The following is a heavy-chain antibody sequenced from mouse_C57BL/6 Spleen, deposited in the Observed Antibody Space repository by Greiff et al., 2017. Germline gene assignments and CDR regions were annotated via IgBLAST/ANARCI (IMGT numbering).Heavy chain of an antibody. V-gene: IGHV1-26*01. D-gene: IGHD2-1*01. J-gene: IGHJ4*01. CDR2: INPNNGGT. CDR3: ARSNYGNSYYAMDY. Sequence: EVQLQQSGPELVKPGASVKISCKASGYTFTDYYMNWVKQSHGKSLEWIGDINPNNGGTSYNQKFKGKATLTVDKSSSTAYMELRRLTSEDSAVYYCARSNYGNSYYAMDYWGQGTSVTVSS. CDR1: GYTFTDYY.